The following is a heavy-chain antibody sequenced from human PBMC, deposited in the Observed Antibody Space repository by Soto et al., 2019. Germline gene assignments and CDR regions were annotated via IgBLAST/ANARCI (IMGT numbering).Heavy chain of an antibody. V-gene: IGHV4-39*01. CDR1: GGSISSSGYY. CDR3: ARQFSVHGDYGRYFAF. J-gene: IGHJ4*02. CDR2: IYYSGST. Sequence: SETLSLTCTVSGGSISSSGYYWGWIRQPPGKGLEWIGTIYYSGSTYYNPSLKSRVTISVDTSKNQFSLKLSSVTAADTAVYYCARQFSVHGDYGRYFAFWGQGTLVT. D-gene: IGHD4-17*01.